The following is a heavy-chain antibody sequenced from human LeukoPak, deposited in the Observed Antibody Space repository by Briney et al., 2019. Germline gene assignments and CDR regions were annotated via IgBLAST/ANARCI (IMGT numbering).Heavy chain of an antibody. CDR3: ARLSSSSWFRSVGAFDN. CDR1: GGSISSSSSY. Sequence: SETLSLTCTVSGGSISSSSSYWGWIRQPPGKGLEWIGHIFHSGRTSYNPSLMSRVTISVDTSKIQFSLKLSSVTAADTAVYYCARLSSSSWFRSVGAFDNWGQGTMDTVSS. D-gene: IGHD6-13*01. CDR2: IFHSGRT. J-gene: IGHJ3*02. V-gene: IGHV4-39*01.